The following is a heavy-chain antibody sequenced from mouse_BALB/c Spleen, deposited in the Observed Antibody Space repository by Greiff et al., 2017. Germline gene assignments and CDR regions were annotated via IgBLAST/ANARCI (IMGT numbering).Heavy chain of an antibody. V-gene: IGHV1-77*01. CDR2: IYPGSGNT. Sequence: QVQLQQSGAELARPGASVKLSCKASGYTFTDYYINWVKQRTGQGLEWIGEIYPGSGNTYYNEKFKGKATLTADKSSSTAYMQLSSLTSEDSAVYFCARSRYGYAMDYWGQGTSVTVSS. CDR1: GYTFTDYY. J-gene: IGHJ4*01. D-gene: IGHD2-14*01. CDR3: ARSRYGYAMDY.